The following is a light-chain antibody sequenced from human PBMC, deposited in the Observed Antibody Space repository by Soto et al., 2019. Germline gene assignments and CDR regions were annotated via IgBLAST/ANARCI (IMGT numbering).Light chain of an antibody. CDR1: SSNIGSNT. Sequence: QSVLTQPPSASGTPGQRVSISCFGSSSNIGSNTVNWSQQLPGTAPKLLIYSNNQRPSGVPDRFSGSKSGTSASLAISGLQSEDEADYYCAAWDDSLNGYVFGTGPKLTVL. CDR3: AAWDDSLNGYV. J-gene: IGLJ1*01. CDR2: SNN. V-gene: IGLV1-44*01.